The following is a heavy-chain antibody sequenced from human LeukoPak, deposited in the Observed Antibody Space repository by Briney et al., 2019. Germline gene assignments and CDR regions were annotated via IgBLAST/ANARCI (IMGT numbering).Heavy chain of an antibody. CDR1: GGSISNYY. J-gene: IGHJ2*01. Sequence: PSETLSLICNVSGGSISNYYWTWIRQPPGKGLEWIGYIYYSGSTNYNPSLKSRVTISVDTSKNQFSLKLSSVTAADTAVYYCARDPTPWYFDLWGRGTLVTVSS. V-gene: IGHV4-59*01. CDR2: IYYSGST. CDR3: ARDPTPWYFDL.